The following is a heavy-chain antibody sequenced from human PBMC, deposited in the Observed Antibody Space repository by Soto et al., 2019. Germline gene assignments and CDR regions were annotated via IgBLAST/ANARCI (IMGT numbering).Heavy chain of an antibody. J-gene: IGHJ6*03. Sequence: SETLSLTCTVSGGSISSSSYYWGWIRQPPGKGLEWIGSIYYSGSTYYNPSLKSRVTISVDTSKNQFSLKLSSVTAADTAVYYCARHGCSGGSCYSPMWGYYYYYYYMDVWGKGTTVTVSS. CDR2: IYYSGST. CDR1: GGSISSSSYY. V-gene: IGHV4-39*01. CDR3: ARHGCSGGSCYSPMWGYYYYYYYMDV. D-gene: IGHD2-15*01.